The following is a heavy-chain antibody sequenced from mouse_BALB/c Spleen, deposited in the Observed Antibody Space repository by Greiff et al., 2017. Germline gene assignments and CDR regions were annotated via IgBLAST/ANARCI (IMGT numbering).Heavy chain of an antibody. CDR1: GYTFTSYW. CDR3: TRRLLRKYAMDY. J-gene: IGHJ4*01. CDR2: IYPGNSDT. Sequence: VQLQQSGTVLARPGASVKMSCKASGYTFTSYWMHWVKQRPGQGLEWIGAIYPGNSDTSYNQKFKGKAKLTAVTSTSTAYMELSSLTNEDSAVYYCTRRLLRKYAMDYWGQGTSVTVSS. D-gene: IGHD1-1*01. V-gene: IGHV1-5*01.